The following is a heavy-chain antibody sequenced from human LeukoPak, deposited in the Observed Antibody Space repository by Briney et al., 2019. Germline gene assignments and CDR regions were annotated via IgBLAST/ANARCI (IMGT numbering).Heavy chain of an antibody. Sequence: SETLSLTCAVYGGSFSGYYWSWIRQPPGKGLEWIGEINHSGSTNYNPSLKSRVTISVDTSKNQFSLKLSSVTAADTAVYYCARARSGSFLLAFDIWGQGTMVTVSS. CDR1: GGSFSGYY. CDR2: INHSGST. CDR3: ARARSGSFLLAFDI. J-gene: IGHJ3*02. V-gene: IGHV4-34*01. D-gene: IGHD1-26*01.